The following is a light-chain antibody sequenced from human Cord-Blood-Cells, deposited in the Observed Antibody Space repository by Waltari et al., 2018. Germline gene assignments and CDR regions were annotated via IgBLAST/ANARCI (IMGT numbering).Light chain of an antibody. J-gene: IGKJ1*01. CDR3: QQYGSSPTWT. V-gene: IGKV3-20*01. Sequence: EIVLTQSPGTLSLSPGDRATLSCRASQSVSSSHLAWYQQKPGQAPRLLIYGASSRATGIPDRFSGSGSGTDFTLTISRLEPEDFAVYYCQQYGSSPTWTFGQGTKVEIK. CDR2: GAS. CDR1: QSVSSSH.